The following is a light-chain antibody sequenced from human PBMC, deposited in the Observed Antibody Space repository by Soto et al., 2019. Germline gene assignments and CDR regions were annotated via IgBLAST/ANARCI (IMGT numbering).Light chain of an antibody. J-gene: IGKJ5*01. V-gene: IGKV3-20*01. CDR2: DAS. CDR1: PSVSSSY. Sequence: EIVLTQSPGPLSLSPGESATLSCRASPSVSSSYLAWYQQTPGQAPRLLIYDASNRATDIPDRFSGRGSGTDFTLTISRLEPEDFAVYYCQQYGSSPPSSTFGQGTRLANK. CDR3: QQYGSSPPSST.